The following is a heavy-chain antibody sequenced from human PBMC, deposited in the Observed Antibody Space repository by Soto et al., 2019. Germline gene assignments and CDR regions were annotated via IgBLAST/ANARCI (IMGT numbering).Heavy chain of an antibody. D-gene: IGHD1-26*01. CDR3: ARAQSSGNYYSDY. J-gene: IGHJ4*02. V-gene: IGHV3-33*01. Sequence: PGGSLRLSCAASGFTFSSYAMHWVRQAPGKGLEWVAVIWYDGTNKYYADSVKGRFTISRDNSKNTLYVQMNSLRAEDTAVYYCARAQSSGNYYSDYWGQGTLVTVSS. CDR1: GFTFSSYA. CDR2: IWYDGTNK.